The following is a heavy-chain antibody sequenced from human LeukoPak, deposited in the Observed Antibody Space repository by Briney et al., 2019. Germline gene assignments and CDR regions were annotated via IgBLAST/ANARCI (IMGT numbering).Heavy chain of an antibody. D-gene: IGHD3-22*01. CDR2: ISGSGGST. J-gene: IGHJ4*02. CDR1: GFTFSSYA. V-gene: IGHV3-23*01. CDR3: AKVAPLDYYDSSGYYYSFDY. Sequence: PGGSLRLSCAASGFTFSSYAMSWVRQAPGKGLEWVSAISGSGGSTYYADSVKGRFTISRDNSKNTLYLQMNSLRAEDTAVYYCAKVAPLDYYDSSGYYYSFDYWGQRTLVTVSS.